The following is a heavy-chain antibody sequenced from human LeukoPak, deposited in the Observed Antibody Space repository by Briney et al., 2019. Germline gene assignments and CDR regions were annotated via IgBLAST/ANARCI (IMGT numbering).Heavy chain of an antibody. J-gene: IGHJ5*02. CDR1: GFKFDDYG. CDR2: INWNGGSR. V-gene: IGHV3-20*04. CDR3: ARVGSSSWYWIDP. D-gene: IGHD6-13*01. Sequence: SGGSLRLSCAASGFKFDDYGMSWVRQVPGKGLEWVSGINWNGGSRGYADSVKGRFTISRDNAKNSLYLQMNSLRAEDTAVYYCARVGSSSWYWIDPWGQGTLVTVSS.